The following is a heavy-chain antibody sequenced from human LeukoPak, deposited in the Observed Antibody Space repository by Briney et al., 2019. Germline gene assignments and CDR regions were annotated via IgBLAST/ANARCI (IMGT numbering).Heavy chain of an antibody. CDR3: ATIDVDTAMAGY. J-gene: IGHJ4*02. CDR2: INPSGGST. D-gene: IGHD5-18*01. V-gene: IGHV1-2*02. Sequence: ASVKVSCKASGYTFTSYYMHWVRQAPGQGLEWMGIINPSGGSTNYAQKFQGRVTMTRDTSISTAYMELSRLSSDDTAVYYCATIDVDTAMAGYWGQGTLVTVSS. CDR1: GYTFTSYY.